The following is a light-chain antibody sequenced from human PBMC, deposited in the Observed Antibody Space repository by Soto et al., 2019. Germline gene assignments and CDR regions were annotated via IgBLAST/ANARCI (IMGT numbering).Light chain of an antibody. CDR3: QQYDKLPYT. Sequence: DIQMPQSPSYLYASVGDRVTINCQASQDISNYLNWYQQKPGKAPKLLIYDASNLETGVPSRFSGSGSGTDFTFTISSLQPEDIATYYCQQYDKLPYTFGQGTKLEMK. J-gene: IGKJ2*01. V-gene: IGKV1-33*01. CDR1: QDISNY. CDR2: DAS.